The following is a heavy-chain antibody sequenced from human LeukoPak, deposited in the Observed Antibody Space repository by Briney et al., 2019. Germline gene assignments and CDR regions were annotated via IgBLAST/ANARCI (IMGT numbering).Heavy chain of an antibody. V-gene: IGHV4-30-2*01. CDR1: GGSFRSGGYY. CDR2: IHDTGNT. Sequence: SETLSLTCAVSGGSFRSGGYYWAWLRQPPGRGLECIGHIHDTGNTYYNPSFRSRVTISVDSAKNQFSLNLTSVAATDTAVYYCARGRAAGDFDYWGLGSLVIVSS. CDR3: ARGRAAGDFDY. D-gene: IGHD6-13*01. J-gene: IGHJ4*02.